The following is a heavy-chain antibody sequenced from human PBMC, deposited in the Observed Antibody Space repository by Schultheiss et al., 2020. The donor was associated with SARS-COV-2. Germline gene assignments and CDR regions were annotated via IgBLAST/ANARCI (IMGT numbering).Heavy chain of an antibody. CDR2: ISAYNGNT. V-gene: IGHV1-18*01. D-gene: IGHD1-26*01. CDR3: ARDLGATKRGMDV. CDR1: GGTFSSYA. Sequence: ASVKVSCKASGGTFSSYAISWVRQAPGQGLEWMGWISAYNGNTNYAQKLQGRVTMTTDTSTSTAYMELRSLRSDDTAVYYCARDLGATKRGMDVWGQGTTVTVSS. J-gene: IGHJ6*02.